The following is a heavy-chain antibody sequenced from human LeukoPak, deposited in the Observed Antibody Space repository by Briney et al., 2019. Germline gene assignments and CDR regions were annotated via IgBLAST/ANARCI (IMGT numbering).Heavy chain of an antibody. CDR2: ISYDGSNK. CDR3: AKATVTRYYFDY. CDR1: GFTFSSYA. J-gene: IGHJ4*02. Sequence: GGSLRLSCAASGFTFSSYAMHWVRQAPGKGLEWVAVISYDGSNKYHADSVKGRFTISRDNSKNTLYLQMNSLRAEDTAVYYCAKATVTRYYFDYWGQGTLVTVSS. V-gene: IGHV3-30-3*01. D-gene: IGHD4-17*01.